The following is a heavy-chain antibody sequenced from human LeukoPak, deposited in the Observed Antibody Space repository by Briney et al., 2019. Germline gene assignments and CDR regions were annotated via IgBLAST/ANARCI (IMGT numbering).Heavy chain of an antibody. CDR1: GFTVSSNY. V-gene: IGHV3-53*01. Sequence: QSGGSLRLSCAASGFTVSSNYMSWVRQASEKGLEWVSILYSGGSAYYADSVKGRFTISRDNSKNTLYLQMNSLRVEDTAVYYCARTTVESERYDAFDIWGQGTLVSVPS. J-gene: IGHJ3*02. D-gene: IGHD4-23*01. CDR2: LYSGGSA. CDR3: ARTTVESERYDAFDI.